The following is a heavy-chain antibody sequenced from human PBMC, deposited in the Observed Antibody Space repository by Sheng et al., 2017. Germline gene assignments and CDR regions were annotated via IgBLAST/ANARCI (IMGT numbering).Heavy chain of an antibody. CDR1: RFSFSNYW. CDR3: ARGGSDSSWYWVF. D-gene: IGHD6-13*01. Sequence: EVQLVESGGGLVQPGGSLRLSCAASRFSFSNYWMTWLRQAPGKGLEWVANINQDGSEKYYVDSFKGRFTISRDNSQNLMYLQINSLRDEDTAVYYCARGGSDSSWYWVFWGQGTLVTVSS. J-gene: IGHJ4*02. CDR2: INQDGSEK. V-gene: IGHV3-7*05.